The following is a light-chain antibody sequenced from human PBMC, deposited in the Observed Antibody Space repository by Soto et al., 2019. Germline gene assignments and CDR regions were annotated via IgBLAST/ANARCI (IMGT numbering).Light chain of an antibody. CDR1: SSDVGGYNY. CDR3: SSYTSSSAGGV. Sequence: QSVLTHPASVSGSPGQSITISCTGTSSDVGGYNYVSWYQQHPGKAPKLMIYDVSNRPSGVSNRFSGSKSGNTASLTISGLQAEDEADYYCSSYTSSSAGGVFGTGTKLTVL. V-gene: IGLV2-14*01. J-gene: IGLJ1*01. CDR2: DVS.